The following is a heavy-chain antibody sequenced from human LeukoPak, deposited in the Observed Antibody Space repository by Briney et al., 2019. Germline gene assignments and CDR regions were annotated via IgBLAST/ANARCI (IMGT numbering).Heavy chain of an antibody. Sequence: GGSLRLSCAASGFTFSNYEMNWVRQAAGKGLEWLSYINSGGSTIYYADSVKGRFTISRDSARNSLYLQMNSLRAEDTAVYYCARDGSSGAVYFDNWGQGTLVTVSS. CDR1: GFTFSNYE. CDR3: ARDGSSGAVYFDN. J-gene: IGHJ4*02. V-gene: IGHV3-48*03. CDR2: INSGGSTI. D-gene: IGHD6-25*01.